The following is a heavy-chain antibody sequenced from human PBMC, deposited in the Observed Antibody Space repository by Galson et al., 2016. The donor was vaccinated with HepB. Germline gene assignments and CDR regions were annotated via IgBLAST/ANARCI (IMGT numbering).Heavy chain of an antibody. CDR3: ARDGLKVVAATKEDIGV. D-gene: IGHD2-15*01. CDR2: ISSSSGTK. V-gene: IGHV3-48*02. J-gene: IGHJ6*02. CDR1: GFTFSSFS. Sequence: SLRLSCAASGFTFSSFSMNWVRQAPGKGLEWISYISSSSGTKSYADSVKGRFTISRDNAKNSLSLQMNSLRDEDTAVYYCARDGLKVVAATKEDIGVWGPGTTVTVSS.